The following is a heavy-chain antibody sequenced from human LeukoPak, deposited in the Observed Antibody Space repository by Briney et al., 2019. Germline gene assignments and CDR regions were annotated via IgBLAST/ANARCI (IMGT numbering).Heavy chain of an antibody. CDR3: ATRDGSGRTPHYYYYMDV. V-gene: IGHV1-2*02. CDR2: INPNSGGT. CDR1: GYTFTGYY. D-gene: IGHD3-10*01. J-gene: IGHJ6*03. Sequence: ASVKVSCKASGYTFTGYYMHWVRQAPGQGLEWMGWINPNSGGTNYAQKFQGRVTMTRDTSISTAYMELSRLRSDDTAVYYCATRDGSGRTPHYYYYMDVWGKGTTVTVSS.